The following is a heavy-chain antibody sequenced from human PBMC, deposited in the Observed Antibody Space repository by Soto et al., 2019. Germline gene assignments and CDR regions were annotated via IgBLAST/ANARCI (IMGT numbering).Heavy chain of an antibody. J-gene: IGHJ4*02. CDR1: GFTFSSYA. D-gene: IGHD3-22*01. V-gene: IGHV3-23*01. CDR3: AKPESQWLLPYYFDY. Sequence: GGSLRLSCAASGFTFSSYAMSWVRQAPGKGLEWVSAISGSGGSTYYADSVKGRFTISRDNSKNTLYLQMNSLRAEDTAVYYCAKPESQWLLPYYFDYWGQGTLVTVSS. CDR2: ISGSGGST.